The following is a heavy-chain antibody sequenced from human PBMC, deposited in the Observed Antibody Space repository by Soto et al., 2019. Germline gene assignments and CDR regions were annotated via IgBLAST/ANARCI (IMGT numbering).Heavy chain of an antibody. J-gene: IGHJ4*02. CDR3: ARGRVVAGNNNFDY. CDR1: GGTFSSYA. Sequence: QVQLVQSGAEVKKPGSSVKVSCKASGGTFSSYAISWVRQAPGQGLEWMGGIIPIFGTANYAQKFQGRVTITADETTSTADMELSSMRSEDTAVYYCARGRVVAGNNNFDYWGQGTLVTVSS. CDR2: IIPIFGTA. V-gene: IGHV1-69*12. D-gene: IGHD6-19*01.